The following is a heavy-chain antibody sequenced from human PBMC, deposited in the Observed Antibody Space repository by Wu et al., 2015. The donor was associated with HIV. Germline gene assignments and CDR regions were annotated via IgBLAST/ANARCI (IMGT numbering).Heavy chain of an antibody. CDR3: AAGSTSNYYYGMDV. D-gene: IGHD2-2*01. J-gene: IGHJ6*02. CDR1: GYTFTSYD. V-gene: IGHV1-8*03. Sequence: QVQLVQSGAEVKKPGASVKVSCKASGYTFTSYDINWVRQATGQGLEWMGWMNPNSGNTGYAQKFQGRVTITRDMSTSTAYMELSSLRSEDTAVYYCAAGSTSNYYYGMDVWGQGTTVTVSS. CDR2: MNPNSGNT.